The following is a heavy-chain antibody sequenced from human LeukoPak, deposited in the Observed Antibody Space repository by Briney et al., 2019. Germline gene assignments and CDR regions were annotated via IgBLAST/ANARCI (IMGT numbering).Heavy chain of an antibody. V-gene: IGHV3-7*04. CDR2: IKQAGTEK. CDR3: ARVRGGYYLDY. J-gene: IGHJ4*02. D-gene: IGHD5-24*01. Sequence: GGSLRLSCAASGFTFGSYWTNWVRQAPGKGLEWVANIKQAGTEKYYVDSVKGRFTISRDNAKNSLFLQMNSLRAEDTAVYFCARVRGGYYLDYWGQGTLVTVSS. CDR1: GFTFGSYW.